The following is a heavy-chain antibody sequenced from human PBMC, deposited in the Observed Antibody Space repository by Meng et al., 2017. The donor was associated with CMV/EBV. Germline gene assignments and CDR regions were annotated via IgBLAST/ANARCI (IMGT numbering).Heavy chain of an antibody. V-gene: IGHV1-18*01. CDR2: ISAYNGNT. CDR1: GYTCTSYG. CDR3: ARGGRYYYDSSGYCDY. Sequence: QVQLGQAGDEVKKPGASVKVSCKASGYTCTSYGISWVRQAPGKGLEWMGWISAYNGNTNYAQKLQGRVTMTTDTSTSTAHMELRSLRSDDTAVYYCARGGRYYYDSSGYCDYWGQGTLVTVSS. J-gene: IGHJ4*02. D-gene: IGHD3-22*01.